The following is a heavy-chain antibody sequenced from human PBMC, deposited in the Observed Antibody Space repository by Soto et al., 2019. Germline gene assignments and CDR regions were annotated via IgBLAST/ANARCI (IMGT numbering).Heavy chain of an antibody. V-gene: IGHV3-15*01. D-gene: IGHD4-17*01. Sequence: EVQLVESGGDLVKPGGSVRLSCAASEFTFANAWISWVRQAPGKGLEWVGRIKSKADGGTTDYAAPVKGRFTISRDESQNTLYLQMNSLKTEDTAAYYCTSLYYGHWGQGTLVTVSS. CDR3: TSLYYGH. CDR1: EFTFANAW. CDR2: IKSKADGGTT. J-gene: IGHJ4*02.